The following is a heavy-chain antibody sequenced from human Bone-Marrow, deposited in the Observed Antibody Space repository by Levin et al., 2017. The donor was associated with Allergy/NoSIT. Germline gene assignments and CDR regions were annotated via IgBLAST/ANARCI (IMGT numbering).Heavy chain of an antibody. Sequence: ETLSLTCAASGFTFSSYAMSWVRQAPGKGLEWVSAISGSGGSTYYADSVKGRFTISRDNSKNTLYLQMNSLRAEDTAVYYCAKDQDYDILTGYYSGGYFDYWGQGTLVTVSS. CDR2: ISGSGGST. CDR1: GFTFSSYA. CDR3: AKDQDYDILTGYYSGGYFDY. V-gene: IGHV3-23*01. J-gene: IGHJ4*02. D-gene: IGHD3-9*01.